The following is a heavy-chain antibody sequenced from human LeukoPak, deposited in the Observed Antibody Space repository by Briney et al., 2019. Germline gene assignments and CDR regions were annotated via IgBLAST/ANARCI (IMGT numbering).Heavy chain of an antibody. CDR3: AKDITYYYDSSGYYYAHN. Sequence: GRSLRLSCAVSGFTFSSYGMHWVRQAPGKGLEWVAVIWYDGSNKYYADSVKGRFTISRDNSKNTLYLQMNSLRAEDTAVYYCAKDITYYYDSSGYYYAHNWGQGTLVTVSS. CDR1: GFTFSSYG. J-gene: IGHJ4*02. V-gene: IGHV3-33*06. D-gene: IGHD3-22*01. CDR2: IWYDGSNK.